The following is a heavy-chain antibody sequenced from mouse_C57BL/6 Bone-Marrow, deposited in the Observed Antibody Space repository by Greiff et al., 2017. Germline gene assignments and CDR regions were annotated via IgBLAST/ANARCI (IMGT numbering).Heavy chain of an antibody. Sequence: QVQLQQPGAELVKPGASVKLSCKASGYTFTSYWMQWVKQRPGQGLEWIGEIDPSDSYTNYNQKFKGKATLTVDTSSSTAYMQLSSLTSEDSAVYYCARGGSCFAYGGQGTLVTVSA. CDR1: GYTFTSYW. CDR3: ARGGSCFAY. V-gene: IGHV1-50*01. J-gene: IGHJ3*01. CDR2: IDPSDSYT.